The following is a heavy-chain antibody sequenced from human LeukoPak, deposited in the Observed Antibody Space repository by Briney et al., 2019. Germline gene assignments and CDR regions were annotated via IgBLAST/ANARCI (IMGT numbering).Heavy chain of an antibody. CDR3: ARAPSITGTTPPGY. CDR1: GYTFTSYD. Sequence: ASVKVSCKASGYTFTSYDTNWVRQATGQGLEWMGWMNPNSGNTGYAQKFQGRVTMTRSTSISTAYMELSSLRSEDTAVYYCARAPSITGTTPPGYWGQGTLVTVSS. D-gene: IGHD1-7*01. CDR2: MNPNSGNT. J-gene: IGHJ4*02. V-gene: IGHV1-8*01.